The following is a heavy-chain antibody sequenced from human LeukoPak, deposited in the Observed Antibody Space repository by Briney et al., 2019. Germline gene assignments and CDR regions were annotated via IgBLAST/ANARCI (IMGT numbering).Heavy chain of an antibody. CDR2: IYYSGRT. J-gene: IGHJ3*02. D-gene: IGHD2-15*01. V-gene: IGHV4-59*01. Sequence: SETLSLTCTVSGGSISSYYWSWIRQPPGKGLEWIGYIYYSGRTDYNPSPKSRVTISVDTSRNQFSLKLSSVTAADTAVYYCAREELGYCSGGNCHDAFDIWGQGTMVTVSS. CDR1: GGSISSYY. CDR3: AREELGYCSGGNCHDAFDI.